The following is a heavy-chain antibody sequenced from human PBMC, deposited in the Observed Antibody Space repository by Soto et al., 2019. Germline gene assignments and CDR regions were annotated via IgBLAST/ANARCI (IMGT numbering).Heavy chain of an antibody. CDR1: GFAFTSYW. CDR3: AQDGRSGSVTRPDH. V-gene: IGHV3-74*01. CDR2: IKSDGTTT. Sequence: EVLLVESGGGLVQPGGSLRLSCEASGFAFTSYWMHWVRQAPGKGLVWVSGIKSDGTTTTYADSVKGRFTISRDNAKNTLYLQMNSLRVEASAMYYCAQDGRSGSVTRPDHWGQGTLVTVSS. D-gene: IGHD1-26*01. J-gene: IGHJ4*02.